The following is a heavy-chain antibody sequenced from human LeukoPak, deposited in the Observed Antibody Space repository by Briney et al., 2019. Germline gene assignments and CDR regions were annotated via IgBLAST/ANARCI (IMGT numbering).Heavy chain of an antibody. CDR3: ARKRIYPGAAPSYYMDV. D-gene: IGHD3-16*02. Sequence: GESLKISCKGSGYSFTSYWIGWVRQMPGKGLEWMGIIYPGDSDTRYSPSFQGQVTISAGKSISTAYLQWSSLKASDTAMYYCARKRIYPGAAPSYYMDVWGKGTTVTVSS. CDR1: GYSFTSYW. CDR2: IYPGDSDT. V-gene: IGHV5-51*01. J-gene: IGHJ6*03.